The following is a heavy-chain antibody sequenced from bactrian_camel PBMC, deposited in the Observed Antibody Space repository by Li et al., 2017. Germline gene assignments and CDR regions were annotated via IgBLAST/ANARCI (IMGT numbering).Heavy chain of an antibody. CDR3: ATLELEPKTY. Sequence: ESGGGLVQPGGSLRVSCAASGFTWSNYYMSWVRRAPGKGLEWVSTIYVGTVNTYYADSVKGRFTISRDNAENTVYLQMNVLKSEDTALYYCATLELEPKTYWGQGTQVTVS. CDR2: IYVGTVNT. J-gene: IGHJ4*01. V-gene: IGHV3-2*01. CDR1: GFTWSNYY.